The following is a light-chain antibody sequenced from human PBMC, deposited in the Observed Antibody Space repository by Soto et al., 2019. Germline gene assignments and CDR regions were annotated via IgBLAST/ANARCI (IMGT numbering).Light chain of an antibody. CDR3: QQRGNWIT. J-gene: IGKJ5*01. CDR2: DAS. CDR1: QIGSNY. Sequence: DIVLTQSPATMSLSPGERATLHSRASQIGSNYVAWHQQKPDQPPRLLIYDASNRATSIPARFGGSWSGTDFPLTICRLEPEDVAVYYWQQRGNWITFGQGTRLEIK. V-gene: IGKV3-11*01.